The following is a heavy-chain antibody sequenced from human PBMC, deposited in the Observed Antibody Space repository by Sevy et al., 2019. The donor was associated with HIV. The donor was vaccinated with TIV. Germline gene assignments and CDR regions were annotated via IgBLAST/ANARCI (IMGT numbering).Heavy chain of an antibody. CDR3: ARDLRFRGYSYGSFDY. D-gene: IGHD5-18*01. CDR2: INPNSGGT. V-gene: IGHV1-2*02. CDR1: GYTFTGQY. J-gene: IGHJ4*02. Sequence: ASVKVSCKASGYTFTGQYIHWVRQAPGQGLEWMGWINPNSGGTNYSQDFQGRVTLTRDTSITTAYMELSGLKSDDTAIYYCARDLRFRGYSYGSFDYWGQGTLVTVSS.